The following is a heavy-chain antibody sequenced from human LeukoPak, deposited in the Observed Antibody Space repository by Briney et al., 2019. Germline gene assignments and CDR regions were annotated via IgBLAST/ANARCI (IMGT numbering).Heavy chain of an antibody. J-gene: IGHJ6*02. Sequence: GASVKVSCKASGGTFNTYTINWVRQAPGQGLEWVGRIIPLLGTINYAQKFQGRVTITADKSTSTAYMELSSLSSEGTALYFCARDKEERSNWYYYYYGLDVWGQGTSVTVSS. CDR1: GGTFNTYT. D-gene: IGHD6-13*01. CDR2: IIPLLGTI. CDR3: ARDKEERSNWYYYYYGLDV. V-gene: IGHV1-69*08.